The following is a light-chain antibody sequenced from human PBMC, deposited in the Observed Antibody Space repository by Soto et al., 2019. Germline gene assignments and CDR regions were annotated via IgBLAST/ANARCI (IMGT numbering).Light chain of an antibody. J-gene: IGLJ1*01. Sequence: QSVLTQPASVSGSPGQSITISCAGSSSDVGGYKYVSWYQQLPGNAPKLIIYEVTIRPSGVSNRFSGSKSGNTASLTISGLHAEDEADYYCSSYSSSSISYVFGTGTKVTVL. CDR3: SSYSSSSISYV. CDR2: EVT. V-gene: IGLV2-14*01. CDR1: SSDVGGYKY.